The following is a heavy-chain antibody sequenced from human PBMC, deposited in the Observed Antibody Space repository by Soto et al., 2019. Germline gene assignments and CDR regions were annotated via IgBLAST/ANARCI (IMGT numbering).Heavy chain of an antibody. V-gene: IGHV3-23*01. CDR1: GFTFRSYA. Sequence: EVQLLESGGGLVQPGGSLRLSCAGSGFTFRSYAMTWVRQAPGKGLEWVSAISGGSENTYYADSVKGRFTISRDNSKSTLYLQMNSLRVEDTAVYYCARGSTEGTYYYMDVWGRGTTVTVSS. J-gene: IGHJ6*03. CDR2: ISGGSENT. CDR3: ARGSTEGTYYYMDV.